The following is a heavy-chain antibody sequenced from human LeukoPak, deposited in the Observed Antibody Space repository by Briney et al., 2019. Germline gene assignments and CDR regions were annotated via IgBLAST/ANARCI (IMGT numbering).Heavy chain of an antibody. CDR3: ARVPKATRYYSD. CDR1: GGSISSYY. J-gene: IGHJ4*02. D-gene: IGHD3-10*01. V-gene: IGHV4-59*01. CDR2: IYYSGST. Sequence: SETLSLTCTVSGGSISSYYWNWIRQPPGKGLEWIGYIYYSGSTNYNPSLKSRVTISVDTSKNQVSLKLRSVTAADTAVYYCARVPKATRYYSDWGQGTLVTVSS.